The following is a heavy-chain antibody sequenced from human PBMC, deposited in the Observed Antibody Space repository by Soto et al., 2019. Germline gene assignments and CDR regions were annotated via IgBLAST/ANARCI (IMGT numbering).Heavy chain of an antibody. J-gene: IGHJ5*02. CDR2: IYYSGNT. D-gene: IGHD1-1*01. CDR3: AKQGGKYGIRSFDP. V-gene: IGHV4-59*08. CDR1: GDPINNYY. Sequence: SETLCLTCTVSGDPINNYYWSWIRQPPGKGLEWIGYIYYSGNTKYNPSLKSRVTISVDTSKNQFSLRLTSVTAADTAVYYCAKQGGKYGIRSFDPWGQGTLVT.